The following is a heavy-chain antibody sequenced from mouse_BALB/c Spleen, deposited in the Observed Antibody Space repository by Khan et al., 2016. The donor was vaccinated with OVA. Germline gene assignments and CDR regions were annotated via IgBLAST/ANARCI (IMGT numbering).Heavy chain of an antibody. Sequence: EVQLQESGPGLVKPSQSLSLTCTVTGYSITSDYAWNWIRQFPGNKLEWMGYISYSGSTSYNPSLKSRISITRDTSKNQFFLQLNSVTTEDTATYYCARICYDDYAMDYWGQGTSVTVSS. V-gene: IGHV3-2*02. D-gene: IGHD2-12*01. CDR1: GYSITSDYA. CDR3: ARICYDDYAMDY. J-gene: IGHJ4*01. CDR2: ISYSGST.